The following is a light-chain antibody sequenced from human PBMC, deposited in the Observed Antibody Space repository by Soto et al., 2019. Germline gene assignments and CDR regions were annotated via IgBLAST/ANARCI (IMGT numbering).Light chain of an antibody. CDR1: QNIINY. V-gene: IGKV1-39*01. CDR2: AAS. Sequence: DIQMTQSPSSLSASVGDRVTITCRASQNIINYLNWYQQKPGKDPKLLIHAASSLQSGVPPRFSGTGSGTDFTLTISSLQPEYFATYYCQQSYSIPWTFGQGTNVEIK. J-gene: IGKJ1*01. CDR3: QQSYSIPWT.